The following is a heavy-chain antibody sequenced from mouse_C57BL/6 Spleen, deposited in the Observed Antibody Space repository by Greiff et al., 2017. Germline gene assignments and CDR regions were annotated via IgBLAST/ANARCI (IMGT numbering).Heavy chain of an antibody. D-gene: IGHD2-4*01. CDR2: INPNNGGT. V-gene: IGHV1-22*01. CDR3: AREGYEYGAWVAY. J-gene: IGHJ3*01. Sequence: VQLQQSGPELVKPGASVKMSCKASGYTFTDYNMHWVKQSHGKSLEWIGYINPNNGGTSYNQKFKGKATLTVNKSSSTAYMELRSLTSEDSAVYYGAREGYEYGAWVAYWGQGTLVTVSA. CDR1: GYTFTDYN.